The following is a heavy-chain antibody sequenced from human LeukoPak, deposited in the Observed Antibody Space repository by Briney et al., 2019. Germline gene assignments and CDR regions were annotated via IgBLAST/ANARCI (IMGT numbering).Heavy chain of an antibody. Sequence: SETLSLTCTVSGGSISSGDYYWSWVRQTPGKGLEWIGEIYHSGSTNYNPSLKSRVTISLDKSKNQFSLKLSSVTAADTAVYYCARDSSIVGTTGAFDIWGQGTMVIVSS. V-gene: IGHV4-61*08. CDR1: GGSISSGDYY. J-gene: IGHJ3*02. D-gene: IGHD1-26*01. CDR3: ARDSSIVGTTGAFDI. CDR2: IYHSGST.